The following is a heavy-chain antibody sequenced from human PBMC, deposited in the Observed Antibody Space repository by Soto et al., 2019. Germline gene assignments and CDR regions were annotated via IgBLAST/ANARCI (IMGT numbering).Heavy chain of an antibody. Sequence: ATLSHTCASFGYSVSISNMLTMIRPSPGMGLEWIGEIYHSGKTNSDPSLKGRVTMSVDKSRNHFSQELTSVTAADTAVYFRARLEDCRNYSNTFFAAWGQGTM. CDR2: IYHSGKT. J-gene: IGHJ3*01. CDR1: GYSVSISNM. V-gene: IGHV4-4*01. CDR3: ARLEDCRNYSNTFFAA. D-gene: IGHD2-15*01.